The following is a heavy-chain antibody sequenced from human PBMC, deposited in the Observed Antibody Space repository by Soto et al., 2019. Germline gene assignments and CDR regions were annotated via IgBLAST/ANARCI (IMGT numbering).Heavy chain of an antibody. CDR3: AKVKYYYDSTGYYYFFDY. Sequence: EVQLLESGGGLVQPGGSLRLSCAASGFTFSSYAMSWVRQAPGKGLEWVSAISGSGGSTYYADSVKGRFTISRDNSKHTLYLQMNSLRAEDTAVYYCAKVKYYYDSTGYYYFFDYWGQGTLVTVSS. D-gene: IGHD3-22*01. J-gene: IGHJ4*02. CDR1: GFTFSSYA. CDR2: ISGSGGST. V-gene: IGHV3-23*01.